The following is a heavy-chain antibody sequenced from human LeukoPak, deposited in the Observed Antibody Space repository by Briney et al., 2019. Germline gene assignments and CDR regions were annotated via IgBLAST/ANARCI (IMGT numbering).Heavy chain of an antibody. CDR3: ARQERYYFGSGSYYNLDY. CDR1: GESFSGYF. J-gene: IGHJ4*02. D-gene: IGHD3-10*01. CDR2: INHSGGT. V-gene: IGHV4-34*01. Sequence: SSETLSLTCAVYGESFSGYFWNWIRQPPGKGLEWIGEINHSGGTNYNPSLKSRLTISVDTSKNQFSLELRSVTAADTAVYYCARQERYYFGSGSYYNLDYWSQGTLVTVSS.